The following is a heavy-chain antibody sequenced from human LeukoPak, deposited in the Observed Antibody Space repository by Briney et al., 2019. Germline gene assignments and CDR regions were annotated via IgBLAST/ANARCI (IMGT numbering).Heavy chain of an antibody. V-gene: IGHV4-34*01. Sequence: KPSETLSLTCAVYGGSFSGYYWSWIRQPPGKGLEWIGEINHSGSTNYNPSLKSRVTISVDTSKNQFSLKLSSVTAADTAVYYCARRPLYSRPFDYWGQGTLVTVSS. CDR2: INHSGST. J-gene: IGHJ4*02. D-gene: IGHD6-13*01. CDR1: GGSFSGYY. CDR3: ARRPLYSRPFDY.